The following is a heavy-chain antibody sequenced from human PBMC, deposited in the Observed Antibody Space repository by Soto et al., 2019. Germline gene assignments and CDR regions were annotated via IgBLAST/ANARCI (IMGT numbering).Heavy chain of an antibody. CDR2: IGTAGDT. J-gene: IGHJ3*02. Sequence: PVGSLRLSCAASGFTFSSYDMHWVRQATGKGLEWVSAIGTAGDTYYPGSVKGRFTISRENAKNSLYLQMNSLRAGDTAVYYCARGPPDGAFDIWGQGTMVTVSS. CDR3: ARGPPDGAFDI. CDR1: GFTFSSYD. V-gene: IGHV3-13*01.